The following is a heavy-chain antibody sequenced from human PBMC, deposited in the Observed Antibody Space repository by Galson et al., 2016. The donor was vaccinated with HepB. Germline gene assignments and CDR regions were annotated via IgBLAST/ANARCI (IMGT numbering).Heavy chain of an antibody. V-gene: IGHV3-74*01. CDR3: ARVTAANKPFDS. CDR2: IDRYGSST. CDR1: GFSFSSSW. J-gene: IGHJ4*02. D-gene: IGHD6-13*01. Sequence: SLRLSCAASGFSFSSSWMHWVRQAPGKGLVWVSRIDRYGSSTGYADSVKGRFTISRDNAKNTLFLHMNSLRVDDTAVYYCARVTAANKPFDSWGQGILVTVSS.